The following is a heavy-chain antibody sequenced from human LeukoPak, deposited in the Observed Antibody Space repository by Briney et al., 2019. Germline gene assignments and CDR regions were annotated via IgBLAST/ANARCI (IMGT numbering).Heavy chain of an antibody. D-gene: IGHD5-18*01. V-gene: IGHV3-20*04. CDR1: GFTFDDYD. CDR2: INWNGGST. Sequence: GGSLRLSCAASGFTFDDYDMSWVRQGPGKGLEWVSGINWNGGSTGYADSVKGRFTISRDNAKNSLYLQMNSLRAEDTALYYCARDPPGGYSYGYFAYFDYWGQGTLVTVSS. CDR3: ARDPPGGYSYGYFAYFDY. J-gene: IGHJ4*02.